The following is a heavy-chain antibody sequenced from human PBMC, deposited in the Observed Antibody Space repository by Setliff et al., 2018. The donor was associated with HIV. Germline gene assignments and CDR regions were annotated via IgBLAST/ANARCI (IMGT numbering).Heavy chain of an antibody. D-gene: IGHD6-13*01. Sequence: SETLSLTCTVSGGSIRSIDSFWGWIRQPPGKGLEWLGNIGNIYYGGTTYYNPSLKGRIPISVFTSSQQPSLTLTSVPPADTAVYYCARLSAAGTVHYFAPWGQGTQVTVSS. CDR2: IYYGGTT. CDR3: ARLSAAGTVHYFAP. CDR1: GGSIRSIDSF. J-gene: IGHJ5*02. V-gene: IGHV4-39*01.